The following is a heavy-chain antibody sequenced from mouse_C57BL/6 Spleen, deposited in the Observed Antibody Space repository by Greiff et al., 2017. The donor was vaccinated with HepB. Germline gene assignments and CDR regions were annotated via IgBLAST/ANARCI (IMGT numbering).Heavy chain of an antibody. CDR1: GYTFTSYW. CDR2: IYPSDSET. CDR3: ARRPVYAMDY. V-gene: IGHV1-61*01. J-gene: IGHJ4*01. Sequence: VQLQQPGAELVRPGSSVKLSCKASGYTFTSYWMDWVKQRPGQGLEWIGNIYPSDSETHYNQKFKDKATLTVDKSSSTAYMQLSSLTSEDSAVYYCARRPVYAMDYWGQGTSVTVSS.